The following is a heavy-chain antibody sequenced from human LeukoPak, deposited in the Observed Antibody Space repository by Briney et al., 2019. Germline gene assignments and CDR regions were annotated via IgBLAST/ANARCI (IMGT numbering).Heavy chain of an antibody. J-gene: IGHJ4*02. CDR3: ARDRPWYYYDSSGYYLDY. Sequence: KSSETLSLTCTVSGGSISSYYWSWIRQPAGKGLEWIGRIYTSGSTNYNPSLKSRVTMSVDTSKNQFSLKLSSVTAADTAVYYCARDRPWYYYDSSGYYLDYWGQGTLVTVSS. D-gene: IGHD3-22*01. V-gene: IGHV4-4*07. CDR1: GGSISSYY. CDR2: IYTSGST.